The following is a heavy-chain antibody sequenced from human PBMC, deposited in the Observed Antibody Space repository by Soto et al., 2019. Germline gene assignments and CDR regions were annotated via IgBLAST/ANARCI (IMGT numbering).Heavy chain of an antibody. D-gene: IGHD2-2*01. J-gene: IGHJ6*03. Sequence: PSETLSLTCSVSDDSINSDKYYWGWIRQPPGKGLEWIGNIYYRGNTNYNPSLQTRVTISVDKSKNQFSLKLSSVTAADTAVYYCARVDQLLALGYYMDVWGKGTTVTVSS. CDR3: ARVDQLLALGYYMDV. CDR1: DDSINSDKYY. V-gene: IGHV4-61*05. CDR2: IYYRGNT.